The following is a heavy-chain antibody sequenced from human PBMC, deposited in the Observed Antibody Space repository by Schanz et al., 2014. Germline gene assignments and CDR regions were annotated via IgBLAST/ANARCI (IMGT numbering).Heavy chain of an antibody. CDR3: ARGGFFDSTSFDS. D-gene: IGHD2-2*01. V-gene: IGHV1-8*01. CDR2: MNPNSGNT. CDR1: GYSFTTYD. J-gene: IGHJ4*02. Sequence: QVQLVQSGAEVKKPGASVRVSCKASGYSFTTYDVNWVRQATGQGLEWMGWMNPNSGNTGYAQKFQGRVTMTRHTAISTAYMELSSLRSEDTAVYYCARGGFFDSTSFDSWGQGTLVTVSS.